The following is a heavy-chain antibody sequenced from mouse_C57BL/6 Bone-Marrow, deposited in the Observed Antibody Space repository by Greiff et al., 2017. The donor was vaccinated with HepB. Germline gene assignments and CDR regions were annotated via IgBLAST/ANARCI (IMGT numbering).Heavy chain of an antibody. D-gene: IGHD1-1*01. V-gene: IGHV1-81*01. CDR1: GYTFTSYG. J-gene: IGHJ2*01. CDR3: ARSGITTVVATDY. Sequence: VQLKESGAELARPGASVKLSCKASGYTFTSYGISWVKQRTGQGLEWIGEIYPRSGNTYYNEKFKGKATLTADKSSSTAYMELRSLTSEDSAVYFCARSGITTVVATDYWGQGTTLTVSS. CDR2: IYPRSGNT.